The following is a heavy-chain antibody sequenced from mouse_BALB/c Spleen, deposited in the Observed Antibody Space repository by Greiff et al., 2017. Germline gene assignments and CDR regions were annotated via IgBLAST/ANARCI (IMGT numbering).Heavy chain of an antibody. CDR2: ISSGGSYT. CDR3: TREGNPYAMDY. CDR1: GFTFSSYT. J-gene: IGHJ4*01. D-gene: IGHD2-1*01. Sequence: EVHLVESGGGLVKPGGSLKLSCAASGFTFSSYTMSWVRQTPEKRLEWVATISSGGSYTYYPDSVKGRFTISRDNAKNTLYLQMSSLKSEDTAMYYCTREGNPYAMDYWGQGTSVTVSS. V-gene: IGHV5-6-4*01.